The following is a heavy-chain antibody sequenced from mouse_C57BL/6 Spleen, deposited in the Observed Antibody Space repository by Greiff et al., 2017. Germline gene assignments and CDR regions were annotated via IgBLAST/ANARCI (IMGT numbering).Heavy chain of an antibody. D-gene: IGHD3-2*02. V-gene: IGHV1-81*01. Sequence: LVESGAELARPGASVKLSCKASGYTFTSYGISWVKQRTGQGLEWIGEIYPRSGNTYYNQKFKGKATLTADKSSSTAYMELRGLTSEDSAVYFGARKESSGFAYWGQGTLVTVSA. J-gene: IGHJ3*01. CDR3: ARKESSGFAY. CDR1: GYTFTSYG. CDR2: IYPRSGNT.